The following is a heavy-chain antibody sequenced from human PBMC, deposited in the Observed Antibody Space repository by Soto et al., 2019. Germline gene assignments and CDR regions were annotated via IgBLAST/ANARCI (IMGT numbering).Heavy chain of an antibody. Sequence: EVQVVESGGGLVQPGGSLRLSCAASGFTLSTYWMTWVRQAPGKGLEWVANIKQDGSAKYYVDSVKGRFTVSRDNAKNTRYLQMNILRTEDTAVYYCGTADRGTAAGGTVQWGQGTLVTVSS. CDR1: GFTLSTYW. CDR3: GTADRGTAAGGTVQ. J-gene: IGHJ4*02. CDR2: IKQDGSAK. D-gene: IGHD6-13*01. V-gene: IGHV3-7*01.